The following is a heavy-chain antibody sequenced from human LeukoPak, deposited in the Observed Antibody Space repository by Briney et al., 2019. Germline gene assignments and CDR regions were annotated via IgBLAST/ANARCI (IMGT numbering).Heavy chain of an antibody. CDR2: INYSGGST. CDR3: AKDLAEMATIIDY. J-gene: IGHJ4*02. Sequence: PGGSLRLSCAASGFTFTRYAMSWVRQTPGKGLEWVSSINYSGGSTYYADSVKGRFTISRDNSKNTLHLLMNSLRAEDTAVYYCAKDLAEMATIIDYWGQGTLVTVSS. CDR1: GFTFTRYA. V-gene: IGHV3-23*01. D-gene: IGHD5-24*01.